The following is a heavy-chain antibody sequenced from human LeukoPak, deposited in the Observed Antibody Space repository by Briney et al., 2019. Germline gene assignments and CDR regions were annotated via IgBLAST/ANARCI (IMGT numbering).Heavy chain of an antibody. CDR2: MNPNSGNT. CDR3: ARQSLDAFDI. Sequence: ASVKVSCKASGYTFTSYDINWVRQATGQGLEWMGWMNPNSGNTGYAQKFKGRVTITGNTSISTASLELSSVRSEDTAVYYCARQSLDAFDIWGQGTMVTVSS. CDR1: GYTFTSYD. V-gene: IGHV1-8*03. D-gene: IGHD5/OR15-5a*01. J-gene: IGHJ3*02.